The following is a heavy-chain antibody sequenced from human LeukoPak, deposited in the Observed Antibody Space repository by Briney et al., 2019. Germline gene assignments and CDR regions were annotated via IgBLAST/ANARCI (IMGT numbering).Heavy chain of an antibody. D-gene: IGHD5-18*01. CDR3: APRGDIEHSYGYGKWFDP. Sequence: MSSETLSLTCAVYGGSFSGYYWSWIRQPPGKGLEWIGEINHSGSTNYNASLKSRVTISVDTSKNQFPLGLSSVTAADTAVYYCAPRGDIEHSYGYGKWFDPWGQGTRVTVSS. CDR2: INHSGST. J-gene: IGHJ5*02. V-gene: IGHV4-34*01. CDR1: GGSFSGYY.